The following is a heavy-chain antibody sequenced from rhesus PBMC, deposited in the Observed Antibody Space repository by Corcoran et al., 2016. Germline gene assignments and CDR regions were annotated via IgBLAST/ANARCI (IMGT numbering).Heavy chain of an antibody. D-gene: IGHD3-28*01. CDR2: ITYSGST. J-gene: IGHJ4*01. CDR1: GGSISSGYYY. V-gene: IGHV4-122*02. CDR3: ARNYYYDSARTDY. Sequence: QVQLQESGPGLVKPSETLSLTCAVSGGSISSGYYYWSWIRQPPGKGLEWIGYITYSGSTSYNPSLKSRVTISRDTAKHQFSLKLGSVTAADPAVYYCARNYYYDSARTDYWGQGVLVTVSS.